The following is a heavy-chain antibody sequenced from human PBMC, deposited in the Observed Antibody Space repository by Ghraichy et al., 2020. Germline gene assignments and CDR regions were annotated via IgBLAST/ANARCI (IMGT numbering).Heavy chain of an antibody. Sequence: SETLSLTCTVSGGSISSGGYYWSWIRQHPGKGLEWIGYIYYSGSTYYNPSLKSRVTISVDTSKNQFSLKLSSVTAADTAVYYCARARGPTTTHTYYYYYGMDVWGQGTTVTVSS. CDR1: GGSISSGGYY. V-gene: IGHV4-31*03. CDR3: ARARGPTTTHTYYYYYGMDV. D-gene: IGHD1-26*01. CDR2: IYYSGST. J-gene: IGHJ6*02.